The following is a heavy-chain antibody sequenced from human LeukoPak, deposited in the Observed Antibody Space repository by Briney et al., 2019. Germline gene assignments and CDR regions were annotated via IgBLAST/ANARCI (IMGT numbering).Heavy chain of an antibody. CDR1: SGSISSGAYY. D-gene: IGHD5-18*01. CDR3: ARWIQLAGLDF. CDR2: INYSGNT. Sequence: SETLSLTCTVSSGSISSGAYYWSWIRQHPGKGLEWIGYINYSGNTYYNPSLKSRVSISVDTSKNQFSLKLNSVTAADTAVYSCARWIQLAGLDFWGQGTLVTVSS. V-gene: IGHV4-31*03. J-gene: IGHJ4*02.